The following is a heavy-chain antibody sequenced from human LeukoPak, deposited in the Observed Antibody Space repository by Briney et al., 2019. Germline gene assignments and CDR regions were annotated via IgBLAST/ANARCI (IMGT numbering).Heavy chain of an antibody. CDR2: IRYDGSNK. Sequence: GGSLRLSCAASGFTFDDYGMSWVRQAPGKGLEWVAFIRYDGSNKYYADSVKGRFTISRDNSKNTLYLQMNSLRAEDTAVYYCAKDFYSGSSPWGQGTLVTVSS. CDR1: GFTFDDYG. V-gene: IGHV3-30*02. J-gene: IGHJ5*02. CDR3: AKDFYSGSSP. D-gene: IGHD1-26*01.